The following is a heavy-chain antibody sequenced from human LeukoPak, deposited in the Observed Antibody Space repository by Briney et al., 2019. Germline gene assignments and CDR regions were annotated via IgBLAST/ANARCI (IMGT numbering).Heavy chain of an antibody. CDR1: GGSISSYY. CDR2: IYNSGST. V-gene: IGHV4-59*08. D-gene: IGHD3-10*01. J-gene: IGHJ4*02. Sequence: NSSETLSLTCTVSGGSISSYYWSWIRQPPGKGLEWIGYIYNSGSTNYNPSLKSRVTISVDMSKNQFSLKLSSVTAADTAVYYCARGSGRHDYWGQGTLVTVSS. CDR3: ARGSGRHDY.